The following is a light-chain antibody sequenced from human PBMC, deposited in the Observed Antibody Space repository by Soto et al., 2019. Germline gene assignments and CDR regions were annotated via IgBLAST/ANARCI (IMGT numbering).Light chain of an antibody. CDR2: AVS. V-gene: IGLV2-14*01. CDR1: SSDVGGYNY. Sequence: SVLTQPASVSGSPGQSITISCTGTSSDVGGYNYVSWYQQHPGKAPKLMIYAVSNRPSGVSNRFSGSKSGNTASLTISGLQAEDEADYYCSSYTSSSTLVFGGGTKVTVL. CDR3: SSYTSSSTLV. J-gene: IGLJ2*01.